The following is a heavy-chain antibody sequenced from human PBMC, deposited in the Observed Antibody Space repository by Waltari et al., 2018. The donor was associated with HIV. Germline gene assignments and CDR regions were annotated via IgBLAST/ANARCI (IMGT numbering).Heavy chain of an antibody. Sequence: QVQLVQSGAEVKKPGASVKVSCKASGYSFTSYDINWVLQATGQGLEWMGWMTPSSGNTGSAQKFQGRVTMSRNTSVSTVYMELSTLTSDDTAIYFCARGGSTHTHFAYWGQGTLVTVSS. CDR2: MTPSSGNT. J-gene: IGHJ4*02. CDR3: ARGGSTHTHFAY. D-gene: IGHD1-26*01. CDR1: GYSFTSYD. V-gene: IGHV1-8*01.